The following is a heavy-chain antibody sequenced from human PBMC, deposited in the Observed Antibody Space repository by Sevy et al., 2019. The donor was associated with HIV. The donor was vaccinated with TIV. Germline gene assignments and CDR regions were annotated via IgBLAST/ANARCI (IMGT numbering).Heavy chain of an antibody. CDR3: ARLRYSDPSGQYDGGVSDYFDY. CDR2: INPNTGDT. J-gene: IGHJ4*02. V-gene: IGHV1-2*02. CDR1: GYTFSVHY. D-gene: IGHD3-22*01. Sequence: APVKVSCSTSGYTFSVHYIYWVRQAAGQGLEWMGWINPNTGDTNFPPKFQGRVTMTRDSSINTAYMELSRLTSADTAVYFCARLRYSDPSGQYDGGVSDYFDYWGQGTLVTVSS.